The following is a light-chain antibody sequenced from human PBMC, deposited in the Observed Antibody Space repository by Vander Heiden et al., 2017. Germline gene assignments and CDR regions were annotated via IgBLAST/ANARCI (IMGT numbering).Light chain of an antibody. J-gene: IGLJ3*02. V-gene: IGLV2-14*01. CDR3: NSYTTSKSWV. CDR2: EVG. Sequence: QSALTQPASVAGSPGQSITISCTGTSSDVGAFNHVSWYQQHPGTAPHLTIYEVGGRPAGVSNRFSGSKSGTTASLTISGPPAEDEADYYCNSYTTSKSWVFGGGTKLTVL. CDR1: SSDVGAFNH.